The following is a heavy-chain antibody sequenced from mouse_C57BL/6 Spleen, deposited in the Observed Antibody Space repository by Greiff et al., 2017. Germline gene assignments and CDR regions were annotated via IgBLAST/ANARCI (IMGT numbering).Heavy chain of an antibody. CDR2: ISYDGSN. CDR1: GYSITSGYY. Sequence: EVKLQQSGPGLVKPSQSLSLTCSVTGYSITSGYYWNWIRQFPGNKLEWMGYISYDGSNNYNPSLKNRISITRDTSKNQFFLKLNSVTTEDTATYYGARDHDGPFADWGQGTLVTVSA. V-gene: IGHV3-6*01. J-gene: IGHJ3*01. D-gene: IGHD2-3*01. CDR3: ARDHDGPFAD.